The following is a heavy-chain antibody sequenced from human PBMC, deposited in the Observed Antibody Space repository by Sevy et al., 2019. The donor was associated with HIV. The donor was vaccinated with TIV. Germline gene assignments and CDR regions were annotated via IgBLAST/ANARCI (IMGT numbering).Heavy chain of an antibody. J-gene: IGHJ4*02. Sequence: GGSLRLSCVASGFSFIHENMNWVRQAPGKGLEWLSYISTSGSTIYQADSVKGRFTISRDNAKNSLFLQRNSLRVEDTAIYYCVRDWDDKFSYGDSDPAVDCWGQGTLVTVSS. CDR2: ISTSGSTI. D-gene: IGHD2-21*02. CDR1: GFSFIHEN. V-gene: IGHV3-48*04. CDR3: VRDWDDKFSYGDSDPAVDC.